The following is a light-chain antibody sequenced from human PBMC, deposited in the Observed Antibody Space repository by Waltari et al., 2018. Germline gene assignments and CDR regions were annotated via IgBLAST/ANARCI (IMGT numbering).Light chain of an antibody. V-gene: IGLV3-10*01. J-gene: IGLJ3*02. CDR1: ALPRKT. Sequence: SYELTQPPSVSVSPGQTARITCSGSALPRKTAFWYQQKSGQAPVLVIYEDTKRPSGIPERFSGSTSGTTNTLTIIGAQVEDDADYYCYSTDGGGTHNGVFGGGTKLTVL. CDR3: YSTDGGGTHNGV. CDR2: EDT.